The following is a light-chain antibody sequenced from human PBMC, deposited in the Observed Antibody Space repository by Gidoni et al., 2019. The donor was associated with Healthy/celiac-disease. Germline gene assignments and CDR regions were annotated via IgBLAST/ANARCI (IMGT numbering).Light chain of an antibody. Sequence: EIVLTQSPCTLSLSPGERATLTCRASQSVSSGYLAWYQQKPGQAPRLLIYGESSRATGIPDMFSGSWSRTDFTPTISRLQPEDFAYYYCQQYGSSPTFGPGTKVDIK. CDR1: QSVSSGY. CDR3: QQYGSSPT. J-gene: IGKJ3*01. V-gene: IGKV3-20*01. CDR2: GES.